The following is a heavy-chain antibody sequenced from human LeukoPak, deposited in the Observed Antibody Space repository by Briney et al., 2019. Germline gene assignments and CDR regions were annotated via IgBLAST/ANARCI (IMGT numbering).Heavy chain of an antibody. CDR1: GGSISSNY. Sequence: SETLSLTCIVSGGSISSNYWSWIRQPPGKGLEWIGYIYNSGTTNYNPSLKGRVTLSIDTSKNQLSLKLRSVTAADTAVYYCAKEARETARSALQTCFDPGAKETLVT. CDR3: AKEARETARSALQTCFDP. CDR2: IYNSGTT. J-gene: IGHJ5*02. V-gene: IGHV4-59*01. D-gene: IGHD5-18*01.